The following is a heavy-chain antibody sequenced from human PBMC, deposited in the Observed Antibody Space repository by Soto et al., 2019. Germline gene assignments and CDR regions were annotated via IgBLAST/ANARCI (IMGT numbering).Heavy chain of an antibody. CDR1: GFTFSSYG. J-gene: IGHJ6*02. CDR3: AKDSYVGWFGELGDYYYGLDV. Sequence: GGSLRLSCAASGFTFSSYGMHWVRQAPGKGLEWVAVISYDGSNKYYADSVKGRFTISRDNSKNTLYLQMNSLRAEDTAVYYCAKDSYVGWFGELGDYYYGLDVWGQGTTVTVSS. D-gene: IGHD3-10*01. CDR2: ISYDGSNK. V-gene: IGHV3-30*18.